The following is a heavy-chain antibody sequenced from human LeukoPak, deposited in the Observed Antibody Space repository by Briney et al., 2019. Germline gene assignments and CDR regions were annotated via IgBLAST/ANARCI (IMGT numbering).Heavy chain of an antibody. CDR3: ASRYCSSTSCYYDYFDY. V-gene: IGHV4-31*03. J-gene: IGHJ4*02. CDR1: GGSISSGGYY. CDR2: ISYSGST. Sequence: SETLSLTCTVSGGSISSGGYYWSWIRQHPGKGLEWIGYISYSGSTYYNPSLKSRLTISVDTSKNQFSLKLSSVTAADTAVYYCASRYCSSTSCYYDYFDYWGQGTLVTVSS. D-gene: IGHD2-2*01.